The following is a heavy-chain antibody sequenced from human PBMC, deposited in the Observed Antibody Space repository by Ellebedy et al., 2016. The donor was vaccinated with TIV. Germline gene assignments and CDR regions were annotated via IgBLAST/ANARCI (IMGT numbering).Heavy chain of an antibody. Sequence: SVKVSXXASGGTFSSYAISWVRQAPGQGLEWMGGIIPIFGSANYAQKFQGRVTIIADESTSTVYMELSSLRSEDTAVYYCAIRYSSGWSLDYWGQGTLVTVSS. V-gene: IGHV1-69*13. D-gene: IGHD6-19*01. CDR3: AIRYSSGWSLDY. CDR2: IIPIFGSA. J-gene: IGHJ4*02. CDR1: GGTFSSYA.